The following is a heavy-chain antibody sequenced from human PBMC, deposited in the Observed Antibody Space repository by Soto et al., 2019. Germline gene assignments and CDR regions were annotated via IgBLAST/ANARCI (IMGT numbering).Heavy chain of an antibody. CDR1: GGSISSYY. CDR2: IYTSGST. D-gene: IGHD7-27*01. J-gene: IGHJ6*02. V-gene: IGHV4-4*07. CDR3: ARVLNLGIVYYYYGMDV. Sequence: QVQLQEWGPGLVKPSETLSLTCTVSGGSISSYYWSWIRQPAGKGMEWIGRIYTSGSTNYNPSLKSRVTMSVYTSKDQFSLKLSSVTAADTAVYYCARVLNLGIVYYYYGMDVWGQGTTVTVSS.